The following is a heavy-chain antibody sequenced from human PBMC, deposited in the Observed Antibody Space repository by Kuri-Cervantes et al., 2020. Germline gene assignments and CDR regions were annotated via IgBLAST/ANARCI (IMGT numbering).Heavy chain of an antibody. CDR2: ISGHNGDT. D-gene: IGHD6-13*01. J-gene: IGHJ5*02. CDR1: GYKFTGYG. Sequence: VSVKVSCKTSGYKFTGYGIIWVRQAPGQGLEWVGWISGHNGDTNHAQKFQHRVTMTTDTSTNTAYMELSSLRSDDTAVYYCARSSRRIAAAGTRNWFDPWGQGTLVTVSS. V-gene: IGHV1-18*04. CDR3: ARSSRRIAAAGTRNWFDP.